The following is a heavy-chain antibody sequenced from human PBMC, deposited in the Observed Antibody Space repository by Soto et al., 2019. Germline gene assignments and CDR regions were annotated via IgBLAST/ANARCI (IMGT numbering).Heavy chain of an antibody. CDR2: IFSSGST. V-gene: IGHV4-4*07. Sequence: SETLTLTSTVTGCSINTFYWSWVRQPAGKGLEWIGRIFSSGSTSFNPSLESRVAMSVDTSKNHFSLNLSSVTAADMAVYYCAREGSYSAYNFAHGIQLWSFDFWGQGALVTVSS. CDR3: AREGSYSAYNFAHGIQLWSFDF. D-gene: IGHD5-12*01. J-gene: IGHJ4*02. CDR1: GCSINTFY.